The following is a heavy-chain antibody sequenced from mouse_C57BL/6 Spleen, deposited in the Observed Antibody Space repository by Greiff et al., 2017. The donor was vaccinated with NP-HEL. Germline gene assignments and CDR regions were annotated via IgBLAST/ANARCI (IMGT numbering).Heavy chain of an antibody. Sequence: QVQLQQSGAELVRPGASVTLSCKASGYTFTDYEMHWVKQTPVHGLEWIGAIDPETGGTAYNQKFKGKAILTADKSSSTAYMELRSLTSEDSAVYYCTRSTTTVVAPSFDYWGQGTTLTVSS. CDR2: IDPETGGT. J-gene: IGHJ2*01. CDR3: TRSTTTVVAPSFDY. CDR1: GYTFTDYE. D-gene: IGHD1-1*01. V-gene: IGHV1-15*01.